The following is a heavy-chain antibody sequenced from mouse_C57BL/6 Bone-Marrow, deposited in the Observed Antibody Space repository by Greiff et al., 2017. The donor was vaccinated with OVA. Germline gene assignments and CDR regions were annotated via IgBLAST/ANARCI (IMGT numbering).Heavy chain of an antibody. D-gene: IGHD1-3*01. CDR2: IYPRSGNT. CDR1: GYTFTSYG. CDR3: ARSVGYLDV. J-gene: IGHJ1*03. V-gene: IGHV1-81*01. Sequence: VQLQQSGAELARPGASVKLSCKASGYTFTSYGISWVKQRTGQGLEWIGEIYPRSGNTYYNEKFKGKATLTADKSSSTAYMELRSLTSEDSAVYFCARSVGYLDVWGTGTTVTVSS.